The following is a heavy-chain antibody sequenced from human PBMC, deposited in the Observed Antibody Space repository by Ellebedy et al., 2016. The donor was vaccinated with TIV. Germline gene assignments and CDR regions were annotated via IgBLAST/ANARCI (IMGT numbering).Heavy chain of an antibody. V-gene: IGHV4-59*01. CDR2: VYHTGST. CDR3: ARDGVEDYFDY. CDR1: GGSISSYY. D-gene: IGHD3-10*01. Sequence: MPSETLSLTCTVSGGSISSYYWSWIRQPAGKGLEWIGYVYHTGSTNYNPSLRSRVTLAVDTPKNEFSLKLSSVTTADTAIYYCARDGVEDYFDYWGQGLLVTVSS. J-gene: IGHJ4*02.